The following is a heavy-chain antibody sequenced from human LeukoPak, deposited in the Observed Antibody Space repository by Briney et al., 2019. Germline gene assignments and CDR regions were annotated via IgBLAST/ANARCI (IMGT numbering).Heavy chain of an antibody. D-gene: IGHD3-22*01. Sequence: ASVKVSFKASGYTFTSYGISWVRQAPGQGLEWMGWISAYNGNTNYAQKLQGRVTMTTDTSTNTAYMELRSLRSDDTAVYYCARDYYYDSSGYYNFDYWGQGTLVTVSS. CDR1: GYTFTSYG. J-gene: IGHJ4*02. CDR2: ISAYNGNT. CDR3: ARDYYYDSSGYYNFDY. V-gene: IGHV1-18*01.